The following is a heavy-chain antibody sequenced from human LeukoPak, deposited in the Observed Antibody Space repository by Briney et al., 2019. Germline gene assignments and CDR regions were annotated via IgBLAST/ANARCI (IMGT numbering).Heavy chain of an antibody. V-gene: IGHV4-59*01. CDR2: IYYSGST. J-gene: IGHJ4*02. CDR3: ARDGYGDGMDY. D-gene: IGHD4-17*01. Sequence: SETLSLTCTVSGGSISSYYWSWIRQPPGKGLEWIGYIYYSGSTKYNPSLKSRVTISVDTSKNQFSLKLSSVTAADTAVYYCARDGYGDGMDYWGQGTLVNVSS. CDR1: GGSISSYY.